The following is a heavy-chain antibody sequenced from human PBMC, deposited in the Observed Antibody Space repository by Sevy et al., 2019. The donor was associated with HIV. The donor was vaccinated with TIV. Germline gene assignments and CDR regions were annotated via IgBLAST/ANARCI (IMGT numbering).Heavy chain of an antibody. CDR2: MNPNSGNT. J-gene: IGHJ5*02. CDR3: ARGSSCQLLWFGEEGASWFDP. CDR1: GYTFTSYD. Sequence: ASVKVSCKASGYTFTSYDINWVRQATGQGLEWMGWMNPNSGNTGYAQKFQGRVTMTRNTSISTAYMELSSLRSEDTAVYYCARGSSCQLLWFGEEGASWFDPWGQGTLVTVSS. V-gene: IGHV1-8*01. D-gene: IGHD3-10*01.